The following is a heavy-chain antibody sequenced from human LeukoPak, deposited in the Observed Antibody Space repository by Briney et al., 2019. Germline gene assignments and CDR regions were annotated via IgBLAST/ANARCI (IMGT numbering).Heavy chain of an antibody. CDR2: ISGSGGST. CDR1: GFTFSSYA. Sequence: PGGSLRLSCAASGFTFSSYAMSWVRQAPGKGLGWVSAISGSGGSTDYADSVKGRFTISRDNSKNTLYLQMNSLRAEDTAVYYCAKAGYSSSWYSRPMGYYFDYWGQGTLVTVSS. CDR3: AKAGYSSSWYSRPMGYYFDY. V-gene: IGHV3-23*01. D-gene: IGHD6-13*01. J-gene: IGHJ4*02.